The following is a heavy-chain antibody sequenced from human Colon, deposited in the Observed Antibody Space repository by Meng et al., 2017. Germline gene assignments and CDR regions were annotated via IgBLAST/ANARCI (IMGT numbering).Heavy chain of an antibody. Sequence: SETLSLTCTVSGGSISSYSWSWIRQPPGKGLEWIGYIYYSGSTNYSPSLKSRVTISVDTSKNQFSLKLSSVTAADTAVYYCARVGANDDILTGWGQGTRVTVSS. CDR1: GGSISSYS. V-gene: IGHV4-59*01. CDR2: IYYSGST. D-gene: IGHD3-9*01. CDR3: ARVGANDDILTG. J-gene: IGHJ4*02.